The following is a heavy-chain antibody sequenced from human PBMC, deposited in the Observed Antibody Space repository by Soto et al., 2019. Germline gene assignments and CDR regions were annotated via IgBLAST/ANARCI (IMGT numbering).Heavy chain of an antibody. CDR2: IIPFLGTT. V-gene: IGHV1-69*06. CDR1: GGIFITSG. Sequence: QVQLVQSGAEVKMPGSSVKVSCKTSGGIFITSGHSWVRQAPGQGLERMGGIIPFLGTTTHAQKFQGRVPIPADKCMNTVYVEPGNLTFEDTATYYCASATAHRGASGRPLLPVNFDSLGQGTLVTASS. J-gene: IGHJ4*02. CDR3: ASATAHRGASGRPLLPVNFDS. D-gene: IGHD3-10*01.